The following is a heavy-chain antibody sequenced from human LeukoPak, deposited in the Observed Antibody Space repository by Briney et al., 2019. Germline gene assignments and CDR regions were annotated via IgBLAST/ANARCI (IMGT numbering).Heavy chain of an antibody. CDR2: ISGSGGST. CDR1: GFTFSSYA. J-gene: IGHJ4*02. CDR3: AKAWTKSCGGDCSFDY. Sequence: AGSLRLSCAASGFTFSSYAKSWVRQAPAKGLEWVSAISGSGGSTYYADSVNDRLTISRDNSKNTLYLQMNSLRGEDTAVYYCAKAWTKSCGGDCSFDYWGQGTLVTVSS. D-gene: IGHD2-21*02. V-gene: IGHV3-23*01.